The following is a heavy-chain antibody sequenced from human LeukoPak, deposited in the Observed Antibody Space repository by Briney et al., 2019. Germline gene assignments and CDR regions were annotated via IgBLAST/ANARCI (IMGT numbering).Heavy chain of an antibody. CDR2: IEHRGNT. Sequence: PSETLSLSCVVNGEAFSNHYWTWIRQSPGKGLEWIGVIEHRGNTNYNPSLKSRVTISVDTSKNEFSLKLKSVTAADTAMFYCARGSGVAARRGFDFWGQGTLVTVSS. J-gene: IGHJ4*02. CDR3: ARGSGVAARRGFDF. V-gene: IGHV4-34*01. CDR1: GEAFSNHY. D-gene: IGHD6-6*01.